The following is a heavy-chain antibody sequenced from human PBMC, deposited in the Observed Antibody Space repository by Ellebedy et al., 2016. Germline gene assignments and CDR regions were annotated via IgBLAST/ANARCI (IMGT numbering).Heavy chain of an antibody. CDR3: ARSRIAAAGNEGDFDY. Sequence: GESLKISXAASGFTFSDYYMNWIRQAPGKGLEWVSYISSSGNTIYYAASVKGRFTISRDNAKNSLYLQMNSLRAEDTAVYYCARSRIAAAGNEGDFDYWGQGTLVTVSS. V-gene: IGHV3-11*01. CDR1: GFTFSDYY. D-gene: IGHD6-13*01. J-gene: IGHJ4*02. CDR2: ISSSGNTI.